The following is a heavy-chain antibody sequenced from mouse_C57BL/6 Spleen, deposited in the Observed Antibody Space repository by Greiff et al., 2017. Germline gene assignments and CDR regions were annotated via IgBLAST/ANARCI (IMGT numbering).Heavy chain of an antibody. CDR2: ISSGSSTI. J-gene: IGHJ4*01. D-gene: IGHD1-1*02. V-gene: IGHV5-17*01. CDR3: ARPEGYGKNAMDY. Sequence: EVMLVESGGGLVKPGGSLKLSCAASGFTFSDYGMHWVRQAPEKGLEWVAYISSGSSTIYYADTEKGRFTIARDNAKNTLFLQMTRRRSEDTAMYYCARPEGYGKNAMDYWGQGTSVTVSS. CDR1: GFTFSDYG.